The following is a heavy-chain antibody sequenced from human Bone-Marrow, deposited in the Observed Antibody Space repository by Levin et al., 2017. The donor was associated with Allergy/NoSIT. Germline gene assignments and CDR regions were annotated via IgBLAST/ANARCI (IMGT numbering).Heavy chain of an antibody. CDR3: ASEDGPYYGSGSPFDY. J-gene: IGHJ4*02. Sequence: GGSLRLSCAASGFTFSSYAMHWVRQAPGKGLEWVAIISFDGHNTYYADSVKGRFTISRDNSNNTLDLQMNSLRPDDTAVYFCASEDGPYYGSGSPFDYWGQGVLVTVSS. CDR1: GFTFSSYA. V-gene: IGHV3-30*01. D-gene: IGHD3-10*01. CDR2: ISFDGHNT.